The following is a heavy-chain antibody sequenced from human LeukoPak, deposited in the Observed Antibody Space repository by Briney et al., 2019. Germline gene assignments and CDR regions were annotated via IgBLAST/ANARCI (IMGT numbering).Heavy chain of an antibody. J-gene: IGHJ4*02. V-gene: IGHV3-7*01. Sequence: GGSLRLSCAAAGFPLSSNWMSWVRQAPGKGLEWVANIKQDGSDEYYVDSVKGRFTISRDNAKNSLYLQVNSLRVDDTAVYYCARLTGTTGFDYWGQGTLVTVSS. CDR2: IKQDGSDE. CDR3: ARLTGTTGFDY. CDR1: GFPLSSNW. D-gene: IGHD1-1*01.